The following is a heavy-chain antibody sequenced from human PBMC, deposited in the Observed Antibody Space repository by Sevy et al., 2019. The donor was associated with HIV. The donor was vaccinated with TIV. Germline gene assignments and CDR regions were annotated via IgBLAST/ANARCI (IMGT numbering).Heavy chain of an antibody. CDR2: INPDSGDT. CDR1: GHTFTDYF. V-gene: IGHV1-2*02. Sequence: ASVKVSCKASGHTFTDYFMHWVRQAPGQGLEWMGGINPDSGDTKYAQKFHGRVTLTRETSISKAYMELSRLKSDDTAVYYCASPGGYRYGSLLDYWGQGTLVTVSS. J-gene: IGHJ4*02. D-gene: IGHD5-18*01. CDR3: ASPGGYRYGSLLDY.